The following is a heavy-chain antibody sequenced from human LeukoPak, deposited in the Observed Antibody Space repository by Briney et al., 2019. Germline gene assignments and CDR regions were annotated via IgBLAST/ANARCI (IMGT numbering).Heavy chain of an antibody. CDR1: GFTFSSYD. CDR3: AKSTHAVMAMMDV. J-gene: IGHJ6*04. D-gene: IGHD3-16*01. V-gene: IGHV3-30*02. Sequence: PGGSLRLSCAASGFTFSSYDMHWVRQAPGKGLEWVTFIRYDGTNTYADSVKGRFTISRDNSKNTVYLQMNSLRTEDTALYYCAKSTHAVMAMMDVWGKGTTVTVSS. CDR2: IRYDGTNT.